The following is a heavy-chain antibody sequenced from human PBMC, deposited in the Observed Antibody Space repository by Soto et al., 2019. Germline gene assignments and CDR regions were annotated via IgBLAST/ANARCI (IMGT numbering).Heavy chain of an antibody. Sequence: GGSLRLSCAASGFTFSSYAMSWVRQAPGKGLEWVSAISGSGGSTYYADSVKGRFTISRDNSKNTLYLQMNSLRAEDRAVYYCAKDLFDYYGSGSYWDYYYMDVWGKGTTVTVSS. J-gene: IGHJ6*03. D-gene: IGHD3-10*01. CDR3: AKDLFDYYGSGSYWDYYYMDV. CDR1: GFTFSSYA. V-gene: IGHV3-23*01. CDR2: ISGSGGST.